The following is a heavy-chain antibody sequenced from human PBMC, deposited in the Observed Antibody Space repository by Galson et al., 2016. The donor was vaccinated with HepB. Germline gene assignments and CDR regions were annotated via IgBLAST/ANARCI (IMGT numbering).Heavy chain of an antibody. Sequence: SLRLSCAGSGFLFGGYGMIWFRQAPGKGLDWVGFISSKAYGAATEYAASVKGRFTISRDDSKSVVYLQMDSLKTEDTGVYYCTRSGGSRARDYWGQGALVTVSS. CDR1: GFLFGGYG. CDR2: ISSKAYGAAT. D-gene: IGHD2-15*01. J-gene: IGHJ4*02. V-gene: IGHV3-49*03. CDR3: TRSGGSRARDY.